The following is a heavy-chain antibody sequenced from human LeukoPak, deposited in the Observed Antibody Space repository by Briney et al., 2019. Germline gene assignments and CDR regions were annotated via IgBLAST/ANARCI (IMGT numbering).Heavy chain of an antibody. V-gene: IGHV3-30-3*01. CDR3: AREEGGPGFDY. J-gene: IGHJ4*02. Sequence: GRSLRLSCAASGLIFSDAWMGWVRQAPGKGLEWLAVISYDGNRKDFADSVKGRFTVSRDNSKNTLYLQMSSLRAEDTAVYYCAREEGGPGFDYWGQGTLLTVSS. CDR2: ISYDGNRK. D-gene: IGHD3-16*01. CDR1: GLIFSDAW.